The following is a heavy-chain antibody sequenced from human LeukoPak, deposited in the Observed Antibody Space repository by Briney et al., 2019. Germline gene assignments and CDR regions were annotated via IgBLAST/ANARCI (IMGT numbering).Heavy chain of an antibody. V-gene: IGHV3-66*01. CDR2: TYSGGST. CDR1: GFTVSSTY. CDR3: ARDGVGPTTQLDY. D-gene: IGHD1-26*01. Sequence: GGSLRLSCLASGFTVSSTYMSWVRQAPGKGLEWVSVTYSGGSTYYADSVKGRCTISRDNSKNTLYLQMNSLRAEDTAVYHCARDGVGPTTQLDYWGQGTLVTVSS. J-gene: IGHJ4*02.